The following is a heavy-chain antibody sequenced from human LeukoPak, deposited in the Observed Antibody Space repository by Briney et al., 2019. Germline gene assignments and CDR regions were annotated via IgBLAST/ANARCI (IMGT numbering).Heavy chain of an antibody. Sequence: SETLSLTCTVSGGSISISNYYWGWIRQPPGRGLEWIGSISYSGTYYNPSLKSRLTITVDTSKNHFSLNLRSVTAADTAVYYCARRTSNPVGAIDYWGQGTLVTVSS. V-gene: IGHV4-39*01. D-gene: IGHD1-26*01. CDR3: ARRTSNPVGAIDY. J-gene: IGHJ4*02. CDR1: GGSISISNYY. CDR2: ISYSGT.